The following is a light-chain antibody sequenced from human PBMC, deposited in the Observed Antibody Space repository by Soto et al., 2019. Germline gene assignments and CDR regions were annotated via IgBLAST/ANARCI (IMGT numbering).Light chain of an antibody. CDR3: CSYTRSATVV. J-gene: IGLJ2*01. CDR1: SSDVGSYNL. V-gene: IGLV2-23*01. Sequence: QSALTQPASVSGSPGQSITISCTGTSSDVGSYNLVSWYQQHPGTVPKLVIYEGSKRPAGVSSRFSASKSGNTAFLAISGLQPEDEADYYCCSYTRSATVVFGGGTKVTVL. CDR2: EGS.